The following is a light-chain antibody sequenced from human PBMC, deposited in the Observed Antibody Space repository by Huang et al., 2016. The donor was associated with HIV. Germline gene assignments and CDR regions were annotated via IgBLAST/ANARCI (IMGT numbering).Light chain of an antibody. CDR1: QSILYTSNNKNF. CDR2: CAS. V-gene: IGKV4-1*01. J-gene: IGKJ2*01. Sequence: DIVMTQSPDSLAVSLGERATINCTSSQSILYTSNNKNFLAWYQQKPGQPPKLRIYCASTRESGVPDRFSGSGSATDFTLTVGSLQAEDVAIYYCQQYYATPYTFGQGTKLEIK. CDR3: QQYYATPYT.